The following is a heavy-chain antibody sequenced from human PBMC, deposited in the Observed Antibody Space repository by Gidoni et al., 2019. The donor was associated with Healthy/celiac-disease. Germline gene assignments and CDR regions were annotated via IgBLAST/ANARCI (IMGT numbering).Heavy chain of an antibody. D-gene: IGHD6-19*01. V-gene: IGHV3-23*01. CDR1: GFPFRSYA. J-gene: IGHJ4*02. CDR2: ISGSGGST. Sequence: EVQLLESGGGLVQPGGSLRLSCAASGFPFRSYAMSWVRQAPGKGLEWVSAISGSGGSTYYADSVKGRFTISRDNSKNTLYLQMNSLRAEDTAVYYCAKDNRRLAVAGTFGYWGQGTLVTVSS. CDR3: AKDNRRLAVAGTFGY.